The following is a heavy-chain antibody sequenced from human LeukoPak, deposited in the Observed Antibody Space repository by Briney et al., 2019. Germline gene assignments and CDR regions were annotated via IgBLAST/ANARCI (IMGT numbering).Heavy chain of an antibody. Sequence: GGSLLLSASASGFSFIVYERHGVRRAPGKGREGISDISSSATTTYYADSVKGRFTISRDNAKNSLYLQMNSPRAEDTAIYYCATLTVATSFDYWGQGTLVTVSS. J-gene: IGHJ4*02. CDR2: ISSSATTT. CDR1: GFSFIVYE. V-gene: IGHV3-48*03. CDR3: ATLTVATSFDY. D-gene: IGHD4-17*01.